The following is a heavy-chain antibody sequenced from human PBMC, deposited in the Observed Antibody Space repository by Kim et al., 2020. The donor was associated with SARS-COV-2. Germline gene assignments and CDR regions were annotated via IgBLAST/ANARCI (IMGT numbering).Heavy chain of an antibody. Sequence: DTRYSPSFQGQVTISADKSISTAYLQWSSLKASDTAMYYCARRDGGFDPWGQGTLVTVSS. CDR3: ARRDGGFDP. V-gene: IGHV5-51*01. CDR2: DT. J-gene: IGHJ5*02.